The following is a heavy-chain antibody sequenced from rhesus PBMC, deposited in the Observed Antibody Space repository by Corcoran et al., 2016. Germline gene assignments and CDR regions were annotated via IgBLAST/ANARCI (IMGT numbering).Heavy chain of an antibody. D-gene: IGHD4-11*01. CDR3: ARDRVTTVIFDY. V-gene: IGHV4-160*01. Sequence: QVQLQESGPGLVKPSETLSLTCAVSGGSISSTYWSWIRQAPGKGLEWIGRIYGSGGRTDYNPSLKSRVTISTDTSKNQFSLKLSSVTAADTAVYYCARDRVTTVIFDYWGQGVLVTVSS. CDR2: IYGSGGRT. CDR1: GGSISSTY. J-gene: IGHJ4*01.